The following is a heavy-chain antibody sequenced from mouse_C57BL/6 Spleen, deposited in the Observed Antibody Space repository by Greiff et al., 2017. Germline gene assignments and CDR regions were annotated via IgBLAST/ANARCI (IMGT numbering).Heavy chain of an antibody. V-gene: IGHV3-6*01. J-gene: IGHJ4*01. CDR2: ISYDGSN. Sequence: EVKLMESGPGLVKPSPSLSLTCSVTGYSITSGYYWNWIRQFPGNKLEWMGYISYDGSNNYNPSLKNRISITRDTSKNQFFLKLNSVTTEDTATYYGASYYYGSSLYYAMDYWGQGTSVTVSS. CDR1: GYSITSGYY. D-gene: IGHD1-1*01. CDR3: ASYYYGSSLYYAMDY.